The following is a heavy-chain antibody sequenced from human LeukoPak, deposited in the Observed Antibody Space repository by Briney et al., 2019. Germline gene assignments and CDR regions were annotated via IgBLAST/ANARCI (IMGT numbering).Heavy chain of an antibody. J-gene: IGHJ4*02. V-gene: IGHV1-18*01. D-gene: IGHD2-2*02. CDR3: ARGRYCSSTSCYTNDY. CDR2: VSGNNGNT. Sequence: GASVKVSCKASGYTFTTYGISWVRQAPGQGLEWMGWVSGNNGNTNYAQKLQGRVTMTTDTSTNTAYMELSSLRSEDTAVYYCARGRYCSSTSCYTNDYWGQGTLVTVSS. CDR1: GYTFTTYG.